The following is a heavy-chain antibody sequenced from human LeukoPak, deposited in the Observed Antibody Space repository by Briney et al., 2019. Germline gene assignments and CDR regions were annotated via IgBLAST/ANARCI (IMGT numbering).Heavy chain of an antibody. CDR3: ARTLGYCRSTNCFLTFDY. CDR1: GVTFSSYC. D-gene: IGHD2-2*01. J-gene: IGHJ4*02. CDR2: IKHDGSEE. V-gene: IGHV3-7*04. Sequence: GGPLTLSSAASGVTFSSYCMTCVRQAPGKGLEWVANIKHDGSEESYVDSVKGRFAISRDNAKNSLYLQMNSLRAEDTAVYYCARTLGYCRSTNCFLTFDYWGQGTLVTVSS.